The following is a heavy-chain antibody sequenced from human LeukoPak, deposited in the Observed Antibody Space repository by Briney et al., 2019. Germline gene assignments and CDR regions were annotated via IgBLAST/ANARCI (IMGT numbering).Heavy chain of an antibody. CDR1: GYTFTSYG. Sequence: GASVKVSCKASGYTFTSYGISWVRQGPGQGLEWMGWISAYNGNTNYAQKLQGRVTMTTDTSTSTGYMELRSLRSDATAVYYCASTYYYESSGPSDYWGQGTLVTVSS. CDR3: ASTYYYESSGPSDY. J-gene: IGHJ4*02. V-gene: IGHV1-18*01. CDR2: ISAYNGNT. D-gene: IGHD3-22*01.